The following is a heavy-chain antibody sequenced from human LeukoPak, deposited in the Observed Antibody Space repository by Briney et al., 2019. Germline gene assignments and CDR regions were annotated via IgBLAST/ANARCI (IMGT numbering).Heavy chain of an antibody. J-gene: IGHJ5*02. CDR2: INHSGST. CDR1: GGSFSGYY. V-gene: IGHV4-34*01. CDR3: AREPDA. Sequence: SETLSLTCAVYGGSFSGYYWSWIRQPPGKGLEWIGEINHSGSTNYNPSLRGRTTVSVDTSKNQFSLKLTSVTAADTAVYYCAREPDAWGQGTLVTVSS.